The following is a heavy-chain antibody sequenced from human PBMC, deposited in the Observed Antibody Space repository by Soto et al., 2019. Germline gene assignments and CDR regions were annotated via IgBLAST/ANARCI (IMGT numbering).Heavy chain of an antibody. D-gene: IGHD3-10*01. CDR1: GFTFNDFE. CDR3: ARGFGRLNY. V-gene: IGHV3-48*03. CDR2: IDGSGATK. Sequence: EVQLLESGGGLVQPGGSLRLSCGVSGFTFNDFEMNWVRQAPGKGPEWLAYIDGSGATKKYADSVRGRFTISRDNPNNSLFLQMSSLSAADTAISYCARGFGRLNYWGQGTLVSVSS. J-gene: IGHJ4*02.